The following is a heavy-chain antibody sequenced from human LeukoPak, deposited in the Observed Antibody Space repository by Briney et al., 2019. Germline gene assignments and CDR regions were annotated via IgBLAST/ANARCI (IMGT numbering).Heavy chain of an antibody. Sequence: SETLSLTCTVAGDSISSSSYYWGWIRQPPGKGMGWIGSIHHSGTTYYNPSLRSRVTISVDTSKNQVSLKLSSVTAADTAVYYCARQLDYWGQGTLVTVSP. CDR2: IHHSGTT. CDR3: ARQLDY. J-gene: IGHJ4*02. V-gene: IGHV4-39*01. CDR1: GDSISSSSYY.